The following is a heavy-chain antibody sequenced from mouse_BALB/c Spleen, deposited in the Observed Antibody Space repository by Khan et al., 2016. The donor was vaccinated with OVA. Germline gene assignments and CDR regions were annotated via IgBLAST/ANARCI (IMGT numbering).Heavy chain of an antibody. CDR1: GYTFTDYI. J-gene: IGHJ3*01. Sequence: QVQLQQSGPELVKPGASVKMSCKASGYTFTDYIINWVKQRTGQGLEWIGDIYPGSDNTYYNEKFKGKATLTADKSSNTVYMQLSSLTSEDSAAYFCARSGYGTFAYWGQGTLVTVSA. V-gene: IGHV1-77*01. CDR3: ARSGYGTFAY. D-gene: IGHD2-10*02. CDR2: IYPGSDNT.